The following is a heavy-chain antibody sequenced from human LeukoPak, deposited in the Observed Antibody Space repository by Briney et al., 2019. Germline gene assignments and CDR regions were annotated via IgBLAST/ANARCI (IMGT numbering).Heavy chain of an antibody. D-gene: IGHD6-19*01. CDR3: ARERAVAGPSSWFDP. Sequence: SETLSLTCTVSGGSISSNRYYWSWIRQHPGKGLEWIGYIYYSGSTYYNPSLKSRVTISVDTSKNQFSLKLSSVTAADTAVYYCARERAVAGPSSWFDPWGQGTLVTVSS. CDR1: GGSISSNRYY. V-gene: IGHV4-31*03. CDR2: IYYSGST. J-gene: IGHJ5*02.